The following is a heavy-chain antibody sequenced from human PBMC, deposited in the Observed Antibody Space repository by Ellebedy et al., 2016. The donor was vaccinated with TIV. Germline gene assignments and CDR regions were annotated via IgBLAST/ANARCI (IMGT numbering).Heavy chain of an antibody. CDR1: GGSISSSNW. D-gene: IGHD6-19*01. CDR3: ARGVIMAMAVYDS. CDR2: ISSSGSTI. V-gene: IGHV3-11*01. Sequence: LSLTXAVSGGSISSSNWWSWVRQPPGKGLEWVSYISSSGSTIYYADSVKGRFTISRDNAKNSLYLQMNSLRAEDTAVYLCARGVIMAMAVYDSWGQGTLVTVSS. J-gene: IGHJ4*02.